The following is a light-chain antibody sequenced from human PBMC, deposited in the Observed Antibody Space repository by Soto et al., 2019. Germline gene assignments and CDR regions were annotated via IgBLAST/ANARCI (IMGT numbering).Light chain of an antibody. CDR1: SSDVGAYNY. CDR2: EVT. CDR3: SSYTTTSTLVV. Sequence: QSALTQPASVSGSPGQSITISCTGTSSDVGAYNYVSWYQQLPGTAPKLMIYEVTNRPSGVSNRFSGSKSGNTASLTISWLQAEDEADYYCSSYTTTSTLVVFGTGTKLTVL. J-gene: IGLJ1*01. V-gene: IGLV2-14*01.